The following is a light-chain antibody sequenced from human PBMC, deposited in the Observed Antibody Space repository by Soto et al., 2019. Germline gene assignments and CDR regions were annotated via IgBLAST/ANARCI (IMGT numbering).Light chain of an antibody. CDR3: AAWDDSLNGPV. J-gene: IGLJ2*01. V-gene: IGLV1-44*01. Sequence: QSVLTQPPSASGTPGQTVTISCSGSSSNIGLNDVHWYRQLSGTAPQILIYDTNQQATGVPDRFSGSRSDTSASLAIHGLQSEDEADYHCAAWDDSLNGPVFGGGTKLTVL. CDR2: DTN. CDR1: SSNIGLND.